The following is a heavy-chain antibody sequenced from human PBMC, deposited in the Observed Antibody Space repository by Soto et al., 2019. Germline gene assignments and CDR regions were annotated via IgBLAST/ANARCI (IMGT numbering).Heavy chain of an antibody. D-gene: IGHD2-15*01. Sequence: SVKVSCKASGYTFTSYYMHWVRQAPGQGLEWMGIINPSGGSTSYAQKFQGRVTMTRDTSTSTVYMELSSLRSEDTAVYYRAREIVVVAATSDYYYGMDVWGQGTTVTVSS. J-gene: IGHJ6*02. V-gene: IGHV1-46*01. CDR3: AREIVVVAATSDYYYGMDV. CDR2: INPSGGST. CDR1: GYTFTSYY.